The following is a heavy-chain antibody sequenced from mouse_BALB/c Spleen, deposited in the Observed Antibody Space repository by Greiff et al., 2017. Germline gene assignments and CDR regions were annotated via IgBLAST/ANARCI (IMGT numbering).Heavy chain of an antibody. CDR1: GFSLTSYG. Sequence: QVQLQQSGPGLVQPSQSLSITCTVSGFSLTSYGVHWVRQSPGKGLEWLGVLWSGGSTDYNAALISRLSISKDNSKSQVFFKMNRLQANDTAIYYGARGVRRDYFDYWGQGTTLTVSS. J-gene: IGHJ2*01. CDR2: LWSGGST. V-gene: IGHV2-2*02. CDR3: ARGVRRDYFDY. D-gene: IGHD2-14*01.